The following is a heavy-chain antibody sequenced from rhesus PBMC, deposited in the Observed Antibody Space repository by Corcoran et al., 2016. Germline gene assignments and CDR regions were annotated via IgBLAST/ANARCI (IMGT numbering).Heavy chain of an antibody. Sequence: QVQLQESGPGLVKPSETLSLTCAVSGYSISSGYYWSWIRQPPGKGLEGMGYITYSGSTDSNPSLTSRGPISRGTSKNQFSLKLSSVTAADTAVYYCARDGGLNTVLVVVAPYGLDSWGQGVVVTVSS. V-gene: IGHV4-122*02. CDR3: ARDGGLNTVLVVVAPYGLDS. CDR1: GYSISSGYY. CDR2: ITYSGST. D-gene: IGHD2-21*01. J-gene: IGHJ6*01.